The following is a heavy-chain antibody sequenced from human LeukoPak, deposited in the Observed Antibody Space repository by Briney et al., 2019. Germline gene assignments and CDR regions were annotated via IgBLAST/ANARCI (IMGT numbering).Heavy chain of an antibody. CDR1: GFAFSSDA. CDR3: AKGRITSSTFDY. Sequence: GGSLRLSCAASGFAFSSDAMSWVCQAPGRGLEWVSLIRGDSSLTEYADSVKGRFTISRDNSKSTLYLQMNSLRAEDTAVYYCAKGRITSSTFDYWGQGTLVTVSS. CDR2: IRGDSSLT. V-gene: IGHV3-23*01. D-gene: IGHD2-2*01. J-gene: IGHJ4*02.